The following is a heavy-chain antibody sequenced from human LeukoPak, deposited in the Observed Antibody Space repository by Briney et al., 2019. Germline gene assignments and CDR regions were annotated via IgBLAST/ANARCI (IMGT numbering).Heavy chain of an antibody. J-gene: IGHJ4*02. V-gene: IGHV4-59*07. CDR1: GDSITSHY. CDR2: IYYTGII. CDR3: ARSVDYFDNTGPHMMFDY. Sequence: SDTLSLTCTVSGDSITSHYWNWIRQPPGKGLEWIGYIYYTGIIKYNPSLTSRVSMSVDTSKNQFFLKMQSVTAADTAGYHCARSVDYFDNTGPHMMFDYWGQGSLVTVSS. D-gene: IGHD3-22*01.